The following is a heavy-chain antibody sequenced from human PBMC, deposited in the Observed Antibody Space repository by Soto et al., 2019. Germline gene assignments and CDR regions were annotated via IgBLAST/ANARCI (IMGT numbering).Heavy chain of an antibody. CDR2: IIPISGAA. J-gene: IGHJ4*02. CDR1: GGTFSNYV. V-gene: IGHV1-69*06. Sequence: VKVSCKASGGTFSNYVVNWVRQAPGQGLEWMGRIIPISGAANYAQKFQGRVTITADKSTSTSYMELSSLRSEDTAVYYCARDMTRTVVPYFDFWGQGTLVTVSS. CDR3: ARDMTRTVVPYFDF. D-gene: IGHD1-7*01.